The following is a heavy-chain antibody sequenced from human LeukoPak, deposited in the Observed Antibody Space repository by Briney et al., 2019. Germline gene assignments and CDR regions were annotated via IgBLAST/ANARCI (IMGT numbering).Heavy chain of an antibody. Sequence: PSETLSLTCAVYGGSFSGYYWSWIRQPPGKGLEWIGEINHSGSTNYNPSLKSRVTISVDKSKNQFSLKLSSVTAADTAVYYCARGRKYYYGSGSYYGYWGQGTLVTVSS. V-gene: IGHV4-34*01. D-gene: IGHD3-10*01. J-gene: IGHJ4*02. CDR1: GGSFSGYY. CDR3: ARGRKYYYGSGSYYGY. CDR2: INHSGST.